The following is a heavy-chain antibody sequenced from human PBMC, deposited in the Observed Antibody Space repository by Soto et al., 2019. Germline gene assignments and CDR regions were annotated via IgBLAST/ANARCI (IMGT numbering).Heavy chain of an antibody. CDR2: ISAYNGNT. J-gene: IGHJ6*02. CDR1: GYTFNSYG. D-gene: IGHD6-6*01. Sequence: GASVKVSCKASGYTFNSYGISWVRQAPGQGLEWMGWISAYNGNTNYAQKLQGRVTMTTDTSTSTAYMELRSLRSDDTAVYYCARELESSSFYYYYGMDVWGQGTTVTVSS. CDR3: ARELESSSFYYYYGMDV. V-gene: IGHV1-18*01.